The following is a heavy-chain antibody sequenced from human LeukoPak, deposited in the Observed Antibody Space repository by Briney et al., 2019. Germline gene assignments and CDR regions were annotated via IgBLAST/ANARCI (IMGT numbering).Heavy chain of an antibody. CDR3: AILPATDTYYYDNRGYYRPGVH. Sequence: SETLSLTCTVSGGAISSSHYYWGWIRQPPGKGLEWIGSIYYSGSTYYNPSLKSRVTISVDTSKNQFSLKLSPVTAADTAVYYCAILPATDTYYYDNRGYYRPGVHWGQGTLVTVSS. CDR1: GGAISSSHYY. CDR2: IYYSGST. V-gene: IGHV4-39*07. D-gene: IGHD3-22*01. J-gene: IGHJ4*02.